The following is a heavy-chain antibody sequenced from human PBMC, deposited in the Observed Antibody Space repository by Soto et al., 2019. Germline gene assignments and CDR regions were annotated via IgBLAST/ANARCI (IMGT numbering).Heavy chain of an antibody. CDR3: ARQKYSSSWFYDY. D-gene: IGHD6-13*01. Sequence: GPSVKVSCKASGYTFTGYYIHWLRQAPGQGPEWMGWIDPNSGDTNYAQKLQGRVTMTRGSSISTAYMELSRLRSDDTAVYYCARQKYSSSWFYDYWGQGTLVTVS. CDR1: GYTFTGYY. J-gene: IGHJ4*02. V-gene: IGHV1-2*02. CDR2: IDPNSGDT.